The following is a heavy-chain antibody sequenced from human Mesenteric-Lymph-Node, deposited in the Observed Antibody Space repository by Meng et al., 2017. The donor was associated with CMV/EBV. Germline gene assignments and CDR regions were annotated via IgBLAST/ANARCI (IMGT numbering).Heavy chain of an antibody. CDR1: TFSSYG. V-gene: IGHV3-30*18. CDR3: AKDGYYYGSGRHFDY. Sequence: TFSSYGIPWVRQAPGKGLGWVAVISYDGSNKYYADSVKGRFTISRDNSKNTLYLQMNSLRAEDTAVYYCAKDGYYYGSGRHFDYWGQGTLVTVSS. D-gene: IGHD3-10*01. CDR2: ISYDGSNK. J-gene: IGHJ4*02.